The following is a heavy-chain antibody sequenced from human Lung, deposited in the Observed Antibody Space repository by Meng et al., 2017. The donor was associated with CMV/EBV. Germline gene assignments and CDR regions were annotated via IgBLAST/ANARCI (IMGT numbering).Heavy chain of an antibody. CDR3: ARAVADTANFDY. CDR2: ISTSGSI. V-gene: IGHV4-4*07. CDR1: GDSMNNNY. D-gene: IGHD6-19*01. Sequence: VPPPGSGPGLVTSSEPLPLPYTAPGDSMNNNYWSWIRQSAGKGLEWIGRISTSGSIHYNPSLTSRVTLSVDTSKNQISLQLSSVTAADTAVYYCARAVADTANFDYWGQGTLVTVSS. J-gene: IGHJ4*02.